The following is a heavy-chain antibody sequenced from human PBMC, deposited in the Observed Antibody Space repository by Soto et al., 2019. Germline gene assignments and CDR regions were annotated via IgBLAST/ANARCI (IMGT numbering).Heavy chain of an antibody. D-gene: IGHD4-17*01. CDR3: AGPLLGYGDYNGMDV. CDR2: ISYDGSNK. J-gene: IGHJ6*02. Sequence: PGGSLRLSCAASGFTFSSYAMHWVRQAPGKGLEWVAVISYDGSNKYYADSVKGRFTISRDNSKNTLYLQMNSLRAEDTAVYYCAGPLLGYGDYNGMDVWGQGTTVTVSS. CDR1: GFTFSSYA. V-gene: IGHV3-30-3*01.